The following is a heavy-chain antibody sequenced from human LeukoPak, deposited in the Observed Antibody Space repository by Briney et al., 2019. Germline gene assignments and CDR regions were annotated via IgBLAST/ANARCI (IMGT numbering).Heavy chain of an antibody. V-gene: IGHV1-8*03. CDR2: INPNSGNT. J-gene: IGHJ5*02. Sequence: GASVKVSCKASGYTFTGYYMHWVRQAPGQGLEWMGWINPNSGNTGYAQKFQGRVTITRNTSISTAYMELSSLRSEDTAVYYCARGLHDYDSSTNWFDPWGQGTLVTVSS. D-gene: IGHD3-22*01. CDR1: GYTFTGYY. CDR3: ARGLHDYDSSTNWFDP.